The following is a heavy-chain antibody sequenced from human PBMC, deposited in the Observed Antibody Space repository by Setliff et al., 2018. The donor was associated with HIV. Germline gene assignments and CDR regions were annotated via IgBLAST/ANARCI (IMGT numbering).Heavy chain of an antibody. Sequence: ASVKVSCKVSGGTFSDYAVTWVRQAPGQRPEWMGWISAYDGDTKYAQKFHNRLSMTADTSTTTAYMDLRGLTSDDTGVYYCARVGLSAVPFPTVYWGQGTLVTVSS. CDR3: ARVGLSAVPFPTVY. CDR1: GGTFSDYA. CDR2: ISAYDGDT. J-gene: IGHJ4*02. V-gene: IGHV1-18*01. D-gene: IGHD4-4*01.